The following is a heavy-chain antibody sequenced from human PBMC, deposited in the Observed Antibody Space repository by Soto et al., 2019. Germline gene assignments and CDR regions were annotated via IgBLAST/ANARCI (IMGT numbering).Heavy chain of an antibody. Sequence: QVQLQESGPGLVKPSETLSLTCAVSGASVSSGSYYWSWIRQPPGKGLEWIGYMHYSGTTHYNDSLKSRVTISVDTSKNHFSLQLTSVTAADTAVYYCSREQGYPSRAGMDVWGQGTPVTVSS. J-gene: IGHJ6*02. CDR2: MHYSGTT. CDR3: SREQGYPSRAGMDV. V-gene: IGHV4-61*01. CDR1: GASVSSGSYY. D-gene: IGHD1-1*01.